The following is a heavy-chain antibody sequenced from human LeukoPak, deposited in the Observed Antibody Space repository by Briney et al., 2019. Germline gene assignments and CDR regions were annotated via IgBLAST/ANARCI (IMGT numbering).Heavy chain of an antibody. J-gene: IGHJ4*02. CDR1: GFTFTSYA. V-gene: IGHV3-23*01. CDR3: AKDFRGPARANDY. CDR2: ISGRGGST. D-gene: IGHD3-10*01. Sequence: PGGSLSLSGVRSGFTFTSYAMSWVRQAQGKGLGWVSAISGRGGSTYYADSVRGRFTISRDNSKNTLYLQMNSLRAEDPAVYYCAKDFRGPARANDYWGQGTLVTVSS.